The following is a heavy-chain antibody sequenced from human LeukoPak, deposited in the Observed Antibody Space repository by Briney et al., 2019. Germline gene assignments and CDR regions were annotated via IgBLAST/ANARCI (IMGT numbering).Heavy chain of an antibody. CDR2: IIPIFGTA. J-gene: IGHJ3*02. CDR3: ARYGRKYQLLKGAFDI. Sequence: SVKVSCKASGGTFSSYAISWVRQAPGQGLEWMGGIIPIFGTANYAQKFQGRVTITADESTSTAYMELSGLRSEDTAVYYCARYGRKYQLLKGAFDIWGQGTMVTVSS. D-gene: IGHD2-2*01. CDR1: GGTFSSYA. V-gene: IGHV1-69*01.